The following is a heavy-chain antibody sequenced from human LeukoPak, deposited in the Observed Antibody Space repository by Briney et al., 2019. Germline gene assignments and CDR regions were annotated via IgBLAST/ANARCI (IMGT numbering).Heavy chain of an antibody. J-gene: IGHJ4*02. CDR2: IYYSGST. D-gene: IGHD3-16*02. CDR3: ARQGSYDYVWGSYRYTEEFDY. Sequence: SETLSLTCAVYGGSSSGYYWGWIRQPPGKGLEWIGSIYYSGSTYYNPSLKSRVTISVDTSKNQFSLKLSSVTAADTAVYYCARQGSYDYVWGSYRYTEEFDYWGQGTLVTVSS. V-gene: IGHV4-39*01. CDR1: GGSSSGYY.